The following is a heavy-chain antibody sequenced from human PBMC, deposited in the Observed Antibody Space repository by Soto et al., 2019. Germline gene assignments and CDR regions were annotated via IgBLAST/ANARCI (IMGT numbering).Heavy chain of an antibody. D-gene: IGHD2-8*01. Sequence: EVQLLESGGGVAQRGGSLRLSCAASGFTVSSHAMSWVRQAPGKGLEWVASVSGSGDGTYYGESVKGRFNISRDSSSRTLYLQMNNLRGEDTAVYFCTKSRRGILMVYGFGGMDVWGQGTTVTVSS. J-gene: IGHJ6*02. CDR2: VSGSGDGT. CDR3: TKSRRGILMVYGFGGMDV. V-gene: IGHV3-23*01. CDR1: GFTVSSHA.